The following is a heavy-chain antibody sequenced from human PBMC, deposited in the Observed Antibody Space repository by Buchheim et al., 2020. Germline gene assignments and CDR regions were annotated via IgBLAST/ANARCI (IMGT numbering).Heavy chain of an antibody. CDR3: ARRGMFGIGDGPNFDS. CDR1: GGSISSKNYF. D-gene: IGHD3-16*01. CDR2: INYREST. Sequence: QLQVQESGPGLVKPSETLSLTCTVFGGSISSKNYFWGWIRQPPGKGLEWIASINYRESTYYSPSLKSRVSISIDTSKNQFSLKLKSVTAADTAVYYCARRGMFGIGDGPNFDSWGQGTL. J-gene: IGHJ4*02. V-gene: IGHV4-39*01.